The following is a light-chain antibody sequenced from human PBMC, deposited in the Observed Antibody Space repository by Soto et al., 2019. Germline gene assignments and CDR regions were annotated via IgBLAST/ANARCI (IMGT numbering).Light chain of an antibody. CDR1: SSDVGGYNY. CDR2: EVN. Sequence: QSALTQPPSASGSPGQSVTISCTGTSSDVGGYNYVSWYQQHPGKVPKLMVYEVNKRPSGVPDRFSGSKSGNTASLTVSGLQGEDDADYYCTSYAGGNNVFGTGTKLTVL. CDR3: TSYAGGNNV. J-gene: IGLJ1*01. V-gene: IGLV2-8*01.